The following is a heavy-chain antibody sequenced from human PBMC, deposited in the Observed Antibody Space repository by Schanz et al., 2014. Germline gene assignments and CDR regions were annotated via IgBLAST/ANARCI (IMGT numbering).Heavy chain of an antibody. J-gene: IGHJ4*02. D-gene: IGHD3-10*01. Sequence: EVQLVESGGGLVQPGGSLRLSCAASGFTFSSYSMNWVRQGPGKGLEWVSYMSSGSSTIYYADSVKGRFTISRDNAKNSLYLQMNSLRDEDTAVYYCVKEGTVVSGSPRDYWGQGALVTVSS. V-gene: IGHV3-48*02. CDR1: GFTFSSYS. CDR3: VKEGTVVSGSPRDY. CDR2: MSSGSSTI.